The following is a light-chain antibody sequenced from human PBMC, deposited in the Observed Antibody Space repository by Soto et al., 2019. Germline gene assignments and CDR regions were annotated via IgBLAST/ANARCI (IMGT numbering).Light chain of an antibody. CDR2: DAS. V-gene: IGKV3-11*01. CDR1: QSVDTY. J-gene: IGKJ2*01. Sequence: ETVLTQSPAILSLSPGESATLSCLASQSVDTYLAWYQQKPGQAPSLLIYDASHRATGIPTRFSGTESRTDFTLTISSVEDEDLAVYSCEQRSDCAGTVGEGTKLEI. CDR3: EQRSDCAGT.